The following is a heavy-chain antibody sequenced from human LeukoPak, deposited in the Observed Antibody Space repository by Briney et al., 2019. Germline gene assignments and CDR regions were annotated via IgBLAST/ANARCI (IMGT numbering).Heavy chain of an antibody. CDR1: GFTFHDYG. J-gene: IGHJ6*03. CDR2: INWNGGST. D-gene: IGHD6-13*01. Sequence: RPGGSLRLSCAASGFTFHDYGMSGVRQAPGKGLEWVSGINWNGGSTGNADSVKGRFTISRDNAKNSLYLQMNSLRAEGTALYYCAREVAAAGRFYYYYMDVWGKGTTVTVSS. V-gene: IGHV3-20*04. CDR3: AREVAAAGRFYYYYMDV.